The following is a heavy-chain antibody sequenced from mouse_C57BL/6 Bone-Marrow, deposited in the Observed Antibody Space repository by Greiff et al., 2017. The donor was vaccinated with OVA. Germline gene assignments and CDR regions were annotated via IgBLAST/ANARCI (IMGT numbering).Heavy chain of an antibody. J-gene: IGHJ3*01. V-gene: IGHV1-55*01. CDR2: IYPGSGST. Sequence: VQLQQPGAELVKPGASVKMSCKASGYTFTSYWITWVKQRPGQGLEWIGDIYPGSGSTNYNEKFKSKATLTVDKSSSTAYMQLSSLTSEDSAVYYCARFWRWSFAYWGQGTLVTVSA. D-gene: IGHD2-3*01. CDR1: GYTFTSYW. CDR3: ARFWRWSFAY.